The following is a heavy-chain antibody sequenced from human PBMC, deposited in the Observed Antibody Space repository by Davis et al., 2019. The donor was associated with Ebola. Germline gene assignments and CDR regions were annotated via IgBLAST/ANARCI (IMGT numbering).Heavy chain of an antibody. CDR3: ARELVVVAATHYYYYGMDV. J-gene: IGHJ6*02. V-gene: IGHV1-8*02. CDR2: MNPNSGNT. D-gene: IGHD2-15*01. Sequence: ASVKVSCKASGYTFTGYYMHWVRQATGQGLEWMGWMNPNSGNTGYAQKFQGRVTMTRNTSISTAYMELSSLRSEDTAVYYCARELVVVAATHYYYYGMDVWGQGTTVTVSS. CDR1: GYTFTGYY.